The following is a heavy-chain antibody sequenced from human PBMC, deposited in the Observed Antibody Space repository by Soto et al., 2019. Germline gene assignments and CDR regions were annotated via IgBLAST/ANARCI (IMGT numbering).Heavy chain of an antibody. Sequence: SGPTLVKPTQTLTLTCTFSGFSLSTSGVGVGWIRQPPGKALEWLALIYWDDDKRYSPSLKSRLTITKDTSKNQVVLTMTNMDPVDTATYYCAHRVLRYFDWLSARDAFDIWGQGTMVTVSS. V-gene: IGHV2-5*02. J-gene: IGHJ3*02. CDR1: GFSLSTSGVG. CDR2: IYWDDDK. D-gene: IGHD3-9*01. CDR3: AHRVLRYFDWLSARDAFDI.